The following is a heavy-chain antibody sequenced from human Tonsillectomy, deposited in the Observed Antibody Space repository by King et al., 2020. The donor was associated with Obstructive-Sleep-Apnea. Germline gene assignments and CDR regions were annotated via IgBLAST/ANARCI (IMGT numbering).Heavy chain of an antibody. V-gene: IGHV3-15*01. J-gene: IGHJ4*02. CDR3: TTDDWGPDY. D-gene: IGHD7-27*01. CDR2: IKSKTDGGTT. CDR1: GFTFSNAW. Sequence: VQLVESGGGLVKPGGSLSISCTASGFTFSNAWMTWVRQAPGKGLEWVGRIKSKTDGGTTDYAAPWKGRLTISRDDSKTTLYLQMNSLKTEDTAVYYCTTDDWGPDYWGQGTLVTVSS.